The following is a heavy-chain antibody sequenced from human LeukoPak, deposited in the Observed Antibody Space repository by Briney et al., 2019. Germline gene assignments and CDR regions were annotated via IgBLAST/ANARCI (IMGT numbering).Heavy chain of an antibody. V-gene: IGHV3-48*03. Sequence: PGGSLRLSCAASGFTFSNYEMNWVRQAPGKGLEWLSYIRGNGNTIYYADSVKGRFTISRDNAKNSLYLQMNSLRAEDTAVYYCARGSLVHYYGSGSYRIRAGFDSWGQGTLVTVSS. CDR1: GFTFSNYE. J-gene: IGHJ4*02. CDR3: ARGSLVHYYGSGSYRIRAGFDS. CDR2: IRGNGNTI. D-gene: IGHD3-10*01.